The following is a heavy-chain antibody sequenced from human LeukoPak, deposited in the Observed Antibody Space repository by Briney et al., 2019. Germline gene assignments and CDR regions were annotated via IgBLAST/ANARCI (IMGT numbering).Heavy chain of an antibody. D-gene: IGHD3-10*01. Sequence: GESLKISCKVSGYSFPDYWIGWVRQMPGKGLEWMGVIYAGDSDAKYSPSFQGQATISVDKSISTAYLQWSDLKASDTAMYYCARPDNRGKFFDYWGQGTLVTVSS. J-gene: IGHJ4*02. CDR1: GYSFPDYW. V-gene: IGHV5-51*01. CDR2: IYAGDSDA. CDR3: ARPDNRGKFFDY.